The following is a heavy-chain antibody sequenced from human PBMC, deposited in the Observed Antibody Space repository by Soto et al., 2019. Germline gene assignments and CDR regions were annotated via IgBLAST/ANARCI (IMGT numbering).Heavy chain of an antibody. J-gene: IGHJ6*02. CDR1: GGSISSGGYY. D-gene: IGHD3-10*01. V-gene: IGHV4-31*03. CDR3: ARDAGTYYYYYGMDV. Sequence: QVQLQESGPGLVKPSQTLSLTCTVSGGSISSGGYYWSWIRQHPGKGLEWIGYIYDSGSTYYNPSLKSRVTISVDTSKNQFSLKLSSVTAADTAVYYCARDAGTYYYYYGMDVWGQGTTVTVSS. CDR2: IYDSGST.